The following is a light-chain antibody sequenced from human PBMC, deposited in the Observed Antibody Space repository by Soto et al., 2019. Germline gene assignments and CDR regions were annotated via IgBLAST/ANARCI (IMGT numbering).Light chain of an antibody. CDR1: SSDVGGYNY. J-gene: IGLJ2*01. CDR3: NSYATSSIVV. Sequence: QSALTQPASVSGSPGQSITISCTGTSSDVGGYNYVSWYQQHPGKAPRLVIYEVSVRPSGVSNRFSGSKSGNTASLTISGLQAEDEADYYCNSYATSSIVVFGGGTKLTVL. CDR2: EVS. V-gene: IGLV2-14*01.